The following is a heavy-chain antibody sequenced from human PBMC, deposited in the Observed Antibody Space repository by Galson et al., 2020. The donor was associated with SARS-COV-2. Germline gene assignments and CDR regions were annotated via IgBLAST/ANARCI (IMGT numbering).Heavy chain of an antibody. V-gene: IGHV1-24*01. CDR2: FDPEDGET. J-gene: IGHJ4*02. D-gene: IGHD2-8*01. Sequence: ASVKVSCKVSGYTLTELSMHWVRQAPGKGLEWMGGFDPEDGETIYAQKFQGRVTMTEDTSTDTAYMELSSLRSEDTAVYYCATSIVLMVYTHFDYWGQGTLVTVSS. CDR1: GYTLTELS. CDR3: ATSIVLMVYTHFDY.